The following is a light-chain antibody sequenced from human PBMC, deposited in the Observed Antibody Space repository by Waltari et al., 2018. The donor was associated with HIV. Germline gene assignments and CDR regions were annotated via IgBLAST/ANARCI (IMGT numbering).Light chain of an antibody. J-gene: IGLJ2*01. CDR3: TSYTSSNTLVI. V-gene: IGLV2-14*03. CDR1: SSDVGGYNY. CDR2: HVS. Sequence: QSALTQPASVSGSPGQSITISCTGTSSDVGGYNYVSWYQQHPGKAPKLMIYHVSNRPSGVSNRFSGSKSGNTASLTISGLQAEDEADYYCTSYTSSNTLVIFGEGTKLTVL.